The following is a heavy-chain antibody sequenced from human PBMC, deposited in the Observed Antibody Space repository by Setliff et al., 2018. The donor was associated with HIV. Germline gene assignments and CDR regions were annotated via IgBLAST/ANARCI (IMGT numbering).Heavy chain of an antibody. D-gene: IGHD3-10*01. Sequence: PGGSLRLSCAVSGFSFSNYAMSWVRQAPGKGLEWVSAITASGGSTYYADSVKGRFTISRDNSKNTLYLQMNSLRAEDTAVYYCAFRGFGDSLSWFPLRYWGQGTLVTVS. CDR1: GFSFSNYA. CDR2: ITASGGST. CDR3: AFRGFGDSLSWFPLRY. J-gene: IGHJ4*02. V-gene: IGHV3-23*01.